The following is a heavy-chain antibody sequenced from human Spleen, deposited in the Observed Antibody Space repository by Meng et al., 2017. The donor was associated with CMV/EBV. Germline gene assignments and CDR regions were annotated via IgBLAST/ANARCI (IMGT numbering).Heavy chain of an antibody. D-gene: IGHD2-15*01. V-gene: IGHV3-21*01. J-gene: IGHJ4*02. CDR1: GFSITSHT. Sequence: SCAASGFSITSHTMNWVRQAPGKGLEWVSSISSLSSYVDYADSVKGRFTISRDNAKNSVFLQMNSLRGEDTAVYYCARELVVVAGFDLWGQGTLVTVSS. CDR2: ISSLSSYV. CDR3: ARELVVVAGFDL.